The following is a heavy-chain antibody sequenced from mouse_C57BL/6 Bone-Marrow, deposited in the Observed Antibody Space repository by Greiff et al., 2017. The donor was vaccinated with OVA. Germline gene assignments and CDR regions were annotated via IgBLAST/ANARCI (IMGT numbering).Heavy chain of an antibody. Sequence: EVQRVESGPSLVRPSQTLSLTCTVSGFSITSDCYWIGIRQLPGNKLEYIGYTFYSGITYYNPSLESRTYITRDTSKNQFSLKLSSVTAEDTAACYCALYGYDVGYFDYWGQGTTLTVSS. CDR2: TFYSGIT. CDR1: GFSITSDCY. CDR3: ALYGYDVGYFDY. V-gene: IGHV3-3*01. D-gene: IGHD2-2*01. J-gene: IGHJ2*01.